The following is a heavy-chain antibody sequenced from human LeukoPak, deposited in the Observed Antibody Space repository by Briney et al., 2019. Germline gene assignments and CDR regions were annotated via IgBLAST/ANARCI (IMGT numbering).Heavy chain of an antibody. Sequence: VASVKVSCTASGYTFTSYGISWVRQAPGQGLEWMGWISAYNGNTNCAQKLQGRVTMTTDTSTSTAYMELRSLRSDDTAVYYCARVRVEEYSSGWYDYWGQGTLVTVSS. CDR3: ARVRVEEYSSGWYDY. CDR2: ISAYNGNT. J-gene: IGHJ4*02. V-gene: IGHV1-18*01. CDR1: GYTFTSYG. D-gene: IGHD6-19*01.